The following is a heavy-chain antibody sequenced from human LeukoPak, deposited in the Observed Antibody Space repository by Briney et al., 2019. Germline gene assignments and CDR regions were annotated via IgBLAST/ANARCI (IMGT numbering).Heavy chain of an antibody. CDR1: GFTFSSYG. J-gene: IGHJ4*02. D-gene: IGHD6-19*01. Sequence: GGSLRLSCAASGFTFSSYGMHWVRQAPGKGLEWVSGISGSGANTYFADSVKGRFTISRDNAKNSLYLQMNSLRAEDTAVYYCARDPELVAGLDYWGQGTLVTVSS. CDR2: ISGSGANT. CDR3: ARDPELVAGLDY. V-gene: IGHV3-21*01.